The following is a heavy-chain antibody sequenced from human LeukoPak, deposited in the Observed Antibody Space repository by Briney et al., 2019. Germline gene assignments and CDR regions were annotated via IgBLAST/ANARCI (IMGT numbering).Heavy chain of an antibody. V-gene: IGHV3-23*01. J-gene: IGHJ6*04. Sequence: GGSLRLSCAASGFSFSTSPMSCVRQPPGKGLEWVSAMNNGPGATFYRDSVRGRFTISRDDSKSTLYLQMNRLRAEDTGTYYCAKTHYDLLDVWGEGTTVTVSS. CDR1: GFSFSTSP. CDR3: AKTHYDLLDV. CDR2: MNNGPGAT. D-gene: IGHD5-12*01.